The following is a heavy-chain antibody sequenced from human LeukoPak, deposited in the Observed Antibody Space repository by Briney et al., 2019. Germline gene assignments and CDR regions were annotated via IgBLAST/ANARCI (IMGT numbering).Heavy chain of an antibody. CDR3: ARTSKLPNQQLPPRYYYYMDV. V-gene: IGHV4-59*01. Sequence: SETLSLTCAVSGGSISSYYWSWIRQPPGKGLEWIGYIYYSGSTNYNPSLKSRVTISVDTSKNQFSLKLSSVTAADTAVYYCARTSKLPNQQLPPRYYYYMDVWGKGTTVTVSS. CDR2: IYYSGST. D-gene: IGHD6-13*01. J-gene: IGHJ6*03. CDR1: GGSISSYY.